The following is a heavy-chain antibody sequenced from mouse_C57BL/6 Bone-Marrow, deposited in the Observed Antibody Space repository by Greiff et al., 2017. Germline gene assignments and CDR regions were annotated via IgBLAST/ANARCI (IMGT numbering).Heavy chain of an antibody. CDR3: ARGDYYGSSFYWYCDV. Sequence: VQLQQPGAELVRPGSSVKLSCKASGYTFTSYWMHWVKQRPIQGLEWIGNIDPSDSETHYNQKFKDKATLTVDKSSSTAYMQLSSLTSEDSAVYYCARGDYYGSSFYWYCDVWGTGTTVTVSS. CDR1: GYTFTSYW. V-gene: IGHV1-52*01. D-gene: IGHD1-1*01. CDR2: IDPSDSET. J-gene: IGHJ1*03.